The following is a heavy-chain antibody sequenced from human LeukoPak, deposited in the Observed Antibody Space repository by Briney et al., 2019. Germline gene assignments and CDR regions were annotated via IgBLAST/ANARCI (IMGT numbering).Heavy chain of an antibody. Sequence: SETLSLTCTVSGGSISSGNYYWSWIRQPAGKGLEYIGRIYNSGITNYNPPLKSRVTISVDTSKNQFSLKLNSVTAADTAVYYCARGWWWLDYYYYMDVWGKGTTVTISS. J-gene: IGHJ6*03. CDR2: IYNSGIT. CDR3: ARGWWWLDYYYYMDV. V-gene: IGHV4-61*02. CDR1: GGSISSGNYY. D-gene: IGHD2-21*01.